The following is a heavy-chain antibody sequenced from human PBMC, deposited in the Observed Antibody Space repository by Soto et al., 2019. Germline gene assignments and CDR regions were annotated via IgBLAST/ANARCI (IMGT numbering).Heavy chain of an antibody. CDR3: ARETPNYYDSSGYDAFDI. D-gene: IGHD3-22*01. CDR1: GFTFSSYS. J-gene: IGHJ3*02. V-gene: IGHV3-21*01. Sequence: GSLRLSCAASGFTFSSYSMNWVRQAPGKGLEWVSSISSSSSYIYYADSVKGRFTISRDNAKNSLYLQMNSLRAEDTAVYYCARETPNYYDSSGYDAFDIWGQGTMATVSS. CDR2: ISSSSSYI.